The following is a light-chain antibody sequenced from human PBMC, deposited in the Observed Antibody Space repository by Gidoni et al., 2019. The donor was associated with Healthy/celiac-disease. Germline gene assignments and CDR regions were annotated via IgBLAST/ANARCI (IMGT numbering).Light chain of an antibody. CDR1: KLGDKY. V-gene: IGLV3-1*01. J-gene: IGLJ2*01. CDR3: QAWDSRV. Sequence: SYELTQPPSVSVSPGQTASITCSGDKLGDKYACWYQQKPGQSPVLVIYQDSKRPSGIPARFSGSNSGNTATLTISGTQAMDEADYYCQAWDSRVFGGGTKLTV. CDR2: QDS.